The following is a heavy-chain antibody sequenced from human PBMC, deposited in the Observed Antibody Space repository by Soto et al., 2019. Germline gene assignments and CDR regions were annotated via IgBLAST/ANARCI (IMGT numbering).Heavy chain of an antibody. CDR3: AAGEASSRNLAPYYLDF. Sequence: SETLSLTCTVSGGSMRNYFWTWIRQPPGKGLEWIGYIHYSGTTSFFPSYNPSLRSRVTISEDTSKNQFSPKLLSVTTADTAVYFCAAGEASSRNLAPYYLDFWGQGTLVTVS. CDR1: GGSMRNYF. D-gene: IGHD6-13*01. J-gene: IGHJ4*02. CDR2: IHYSGTT. V-gene: IGHV4-59*01.